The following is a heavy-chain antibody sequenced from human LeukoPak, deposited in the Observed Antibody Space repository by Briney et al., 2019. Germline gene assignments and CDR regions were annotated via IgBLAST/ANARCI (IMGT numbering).Heavy chain of an antibody. CDR2: ISNDGGDI. CDR3: AKGSSGYFADL. D-gene: IGHD6-19*01. CDR1: GFIFNNYR. V-gene: IGHV3-23*01. J-gene: IGHJ5*02. Sequence: GGSLRLSFAAPGFIFNNYRLIWVRQAPGKGLEWVSAISNDGGDIQYAAFVEGRFTISRDNSKKTLFLHMSSLRAADTALYYCAKGSSGYFADLWGQGTLVTVSS.